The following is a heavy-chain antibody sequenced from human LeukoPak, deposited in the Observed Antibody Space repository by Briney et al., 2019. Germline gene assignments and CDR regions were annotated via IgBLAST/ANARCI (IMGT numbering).Heavy chain of an antibody. D-gene: IGHD6-13*01. J-gene: IGHJ5*02. Sequence: ASVKVSCKASGYTFTGYYMHWVRQAPGQGLEWMGWINPNSGGTNYAQKFQGRVTMTRDTSISTAYMELSRLRSDDTAVYYCARTYSSSWYGDTWFDPWGQGTLVTVSS. V-gene: IGHV1-2*02. CDR1: GYTFTGYY. CDR2: INPNSGGT. CDR3: ARTYSSSWYGDTWFDP.